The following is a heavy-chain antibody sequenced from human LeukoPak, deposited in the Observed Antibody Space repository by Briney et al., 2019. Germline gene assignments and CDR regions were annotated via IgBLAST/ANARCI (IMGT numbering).Heavy chain of an antibody. J-gene: IGHJ4*02. V-gene: IGHV3-23*01. Sequence: PGGSLRLSCAGSGFTFRSYAMNWVRHAPGKGLEWVSLISGGGGSTHYADAVKGRFTISRDNSQNTVFLHMNRLRVEDTAVYFCAKGQENHYETTGNWDSWGQGTLVTVSS. CDR2: ISGGGGST. D-gene: IGHD1-1*01. CDR3: AKGQENHYETTGNWDS. CDR1: GFTFRSYA.